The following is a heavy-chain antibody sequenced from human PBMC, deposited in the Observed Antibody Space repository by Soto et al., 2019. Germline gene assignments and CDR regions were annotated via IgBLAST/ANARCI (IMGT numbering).Heavy chain of an antibody. CDR1: GFTFSSYG. CDR2: ISYDGSNK. J-gene: IGHJ6*02. CDR3: ARRVYSGSPLYYYGMDV. V-gene: IGHV3-30*03. Sequence: GGSLRLSCAASGFTFSSYGMHWVRQAPGKGLEWVAVISYDGSNKYYADSVKGRFTISRDNSKNTLYLQMNSLRAEDTAVYYCARRVYSGSPLYYYGMDVWGQGTTVTVSS. D-gene: IGHD1-26*01.